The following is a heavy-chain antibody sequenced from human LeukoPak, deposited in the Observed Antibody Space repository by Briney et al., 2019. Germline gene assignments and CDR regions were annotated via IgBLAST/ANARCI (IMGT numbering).Heavy chain of an antibody. D-gene: IGHD5-12*01. J-gene: IGHJ4*02. CDR3: ARGRGYSGYDY. Sequence: SETLSLPCSVSGRSISHSSYYWGWSRQPPGKGLECIGSIYYSGSTYYNPSLKSRVTISVDTSKNQFSLKLSSVTAADTAVYYCARGRGYSGYDYWGQGTLVTVSS. V-gene: IGHV4-39*01. CDR2: IYYSGST. CDR1: GRSISHSSYY.